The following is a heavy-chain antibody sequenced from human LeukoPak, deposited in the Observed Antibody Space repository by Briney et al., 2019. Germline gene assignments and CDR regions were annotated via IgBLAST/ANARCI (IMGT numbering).Heavy chain of an antibody. Sequence: PGGSLRLSCAASGFTFSDYYMSWIRQAPGKGLEWVSYISSSGSTIYYADPVKGRFTISRDNAKNSLYLQMNSLRAEDTAVYYCARDGFYYYDSSGYDYWGQGTLVTVSS. V-gene: IGHV3-11*01. J-gene: IGHJ4*02. CDR2: ISSSGSTI. D-gene: IGHD3-22*01. CDR3: ARDGFYYYDSSGYDY. CDR1: GFTFSDYY.